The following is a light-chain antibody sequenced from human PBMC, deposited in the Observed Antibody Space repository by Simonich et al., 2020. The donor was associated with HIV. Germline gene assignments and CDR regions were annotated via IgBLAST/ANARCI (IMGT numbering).Light chain of an antibody. CDR2: GAS. J-gene: IGKJ4*01. V-gene: IGKV3-15*01. Sequence: ETVMTQSPATLSVSPGERATLSCRASQSVSSNLAWYQQKPGQAPRLLIYGASTRATGIPARFSGSGSGTECTLTISSMQSEDFAVYYCQQYNNWPPLTFGGGTKVEIK. CDR1: QSVSSN. CDR3: QQYNNWPPLT.